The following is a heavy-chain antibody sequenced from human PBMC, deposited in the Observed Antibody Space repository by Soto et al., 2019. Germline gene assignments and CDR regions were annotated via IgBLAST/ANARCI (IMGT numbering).Heavy chain of an antibody. CDR2: IIPLFDAA. V-gene: IGHV1-69*01. D-gene: IGHD3-10*01. Sequence: QVQLVQSGAEVKKPGSSVTVSCKASGGTFSSYSISWVRQAPGQGLEWMGGIIPLFDAAIYAQKFQGRVTISADEATSTAYMELSRLRSDDTAAYYCARDGGGIKGTMVRGLRHPLEIWGQGTMVTVSS. J-gene: IGHJ3*02. CDR1: GGTFSSYS. CDR3: ARDGGGIKGTMVRGLRHPLEI.